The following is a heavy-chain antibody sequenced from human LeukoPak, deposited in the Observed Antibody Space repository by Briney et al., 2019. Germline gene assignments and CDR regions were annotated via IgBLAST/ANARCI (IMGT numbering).Heavy chain of an antibody. CDR2: IWYDGSNK. V-gene: IGHV3-33*06. D-gene: IGHD3-16*01. CDR1: GFTFSSYG. J-gene: IGHJ4*02. Sequence: GGSLRLSCAASGFTFSSYGMHWVRQAPGKGLEWVAVIWYDGSNKYYADSVKGRFTISRDNSKNTLYLQVNSLRAEDTAVYYCAKDFADGGYLDYWGQGTLVTVSS. CDR3: AKDFADGGYLDY.